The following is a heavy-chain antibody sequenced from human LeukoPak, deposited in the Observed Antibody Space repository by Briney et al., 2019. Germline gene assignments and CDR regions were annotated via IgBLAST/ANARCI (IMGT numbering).Heavy chain of an antibody. D-gene: IGHD4-23*01. CDR2: ISGSGGGT. CDR1: GFTFNNYA. J-gene: IGHJ6*02. CDR3: AKEVGTYYSYAMDV. Sequence: PGGSLRLSCAASGFTFNNYAMSWVRQSPGKGLEWVSVISGSGGGTYYADSVKGRFTISRDNFKNTLYLQMNSLRVEDTAVHYCAKEVGTYYSYAMDVWGQGTTVTVSS. V-gene: IGHV3-23*01.